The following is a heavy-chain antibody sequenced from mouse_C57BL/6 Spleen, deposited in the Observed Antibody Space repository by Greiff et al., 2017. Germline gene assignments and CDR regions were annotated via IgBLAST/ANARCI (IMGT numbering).Heavy chain of an antibody. J-gene: IGHJ3*01. CDR2: FYPGDGDT. V-gene: IGHV1-80*01. D-gene: IGHD1-1*02. CDR3: ARKGWGAY. CDR1: GYAFSSYW. Sequence: QVQLKQSGAELVKPGASVKISCKASGYAFSSYWMNWVQQRPGKGLEWIGQFYPGDGDTNYNGKFKGKATLTADKSSSTAYMQLSSLTSDDSAVNFCARKGWGAYWGQGTLVTVSA.